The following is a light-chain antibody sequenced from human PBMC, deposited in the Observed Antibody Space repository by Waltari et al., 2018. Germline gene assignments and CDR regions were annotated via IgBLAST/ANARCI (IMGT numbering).Light chain of an antibody. V-gene: IGLV2-23*01. CDR3: CSYVSNTYV. Sequence: QSALLQPASVSGSPGQSITISCTGTTTYSWTYNLFSWYQQHPGKAPKLIIFEGTKRPSGVSNRFFASKSGNTASLTISGLQADDEADYHCCSYVSNTYVFGTGTKVTVL. J-gene: IGLJ1*01. CDR2: EGT. CDR1: TTYSWTYNL.